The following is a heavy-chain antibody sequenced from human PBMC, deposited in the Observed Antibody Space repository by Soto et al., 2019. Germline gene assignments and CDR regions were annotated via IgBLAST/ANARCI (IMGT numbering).Heavy chain of an antibody. V-gene: IGHV3-21*01. J-gene: IGHJ3*02. CDR1: GFTFSSYS. Sequence: VGSLRLSCAASGFTFSSYSMNWARQAPGKGLEWVSSISRSSSHIYYADSVKGRFTISRDNAKNSLYLQMNSLRAEDTAVYYCAREDYYDSSEGAFDIWGQGTMVTVSS. D-gene: IGHD3-22*01. CDR2: ISRSSSHI. CDR3: AREDYYDSSEGAFDI.